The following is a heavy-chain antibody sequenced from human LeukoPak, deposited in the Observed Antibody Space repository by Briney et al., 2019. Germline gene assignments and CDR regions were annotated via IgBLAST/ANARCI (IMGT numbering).Heavy chain of an antibody. V-gene: IGHV3-30*02. D-gene: IGHD2-15*01. J-gene: IGHJ4*02. Sequence: GGFLRLSCAASGFTFRNYAMYWVRQAPGQGLEWVAFTNYDGSDRCYADSVKGRFTVSRDNPKNTLYLQMNRLRTEDTAVYYCAKDLPDRYSLEYWGQGTMVTVPS. CDR1: GFTFRNYA. CDR3: AKDLPDRYSLEY. CDR2: TNYDGSDR.